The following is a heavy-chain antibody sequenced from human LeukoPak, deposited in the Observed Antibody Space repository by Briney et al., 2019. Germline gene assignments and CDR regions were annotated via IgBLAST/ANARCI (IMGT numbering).Heavy chain of an antibody. CDR2: ISSSSSYI. CDR1: GFAFSSYS. V-gene: IGHV3-21*01. D-gene: IGHD3-10*01. Sequence: GGSLRLSYAASGFAFSSYSMKWVRQAPGKGLEWVSSISSSSSYIYYADSVKGRFTISRDNAKNSLYLQMNSLRAEDTAVYYCARSGVDYYYYMDVWGKGTTVTVSS. J-gene: IGHJ6*03. CDR3: ARSGVDYYYYMDV.